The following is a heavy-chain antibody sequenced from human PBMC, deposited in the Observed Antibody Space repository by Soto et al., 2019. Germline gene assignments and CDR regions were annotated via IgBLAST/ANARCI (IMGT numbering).Heavy chain of an antibody. CDR1: GGTFSSYA. D-gene: IGHD6-6*01. V-gene: IGHV1-69*01. CDR3: AREWSSSMSYYYYYGMDV. Sequence: QVQLVQSGAEVKKPGSSVKVSCKASGGTFSSYAISWVRQAPGQGLEWMGGIIPIFGTANYAQRFQGRVTITADEPTSTAYVELGSLRSEDTAVYYCAREWSSSMSYYYYYGMDVWGQGTTVTVSS. J-gene: IGHJ6*02. CDR2: IIPIFGTA.